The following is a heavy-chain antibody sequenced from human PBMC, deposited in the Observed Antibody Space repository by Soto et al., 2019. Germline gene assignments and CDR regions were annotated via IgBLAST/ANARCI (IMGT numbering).Heavy chain of an antibody. J-gene: IGHJ4*02. CDR2: IKQDGSEK. CDR1: VFTFSSYW. Sequence: HPGGSLRLSCEASVFTFSSYWMTWVRQAPGKGLEWVANIKQDGSEKYYVDSVKGRFSISRDNAKNSLYLQMNSLRSEDTAVYYCARTSRAQALFDYWGQGTLVTVSS. CDR3: ARTSRAQALFDY. V-gene: IGHV3-7*03.